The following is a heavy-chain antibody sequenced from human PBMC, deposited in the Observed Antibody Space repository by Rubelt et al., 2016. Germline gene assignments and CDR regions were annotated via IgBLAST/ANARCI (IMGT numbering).Heavy chain of an antibody. Sequence: QVQLAQSGAEVKKAGASVKVSCKASGYIFTSYGISWVRQAPGQGLEWIGWFSAYNGNTNNAQKLQGRVTMTTDTSTSTVYMELRSLRSDDTAVYYCARAIVGATRGYFDYWGQGTLVTVSS. D-gene: IGHD1-26*01. J-gene: IGHJ4*02. CDR2: FSAYNGNT. V-gene: IGHV1-18*01. CDR1: GYIFTSYG. CDR3: ARAIVGATRGYFDY.